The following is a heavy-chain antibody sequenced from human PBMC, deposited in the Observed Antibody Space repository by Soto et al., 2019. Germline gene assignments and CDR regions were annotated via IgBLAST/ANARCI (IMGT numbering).Heavy chain of an antibody. D-gene: IGHD3-16*02. J-gene: IGHJ4*02. CDR3: ASGNAWEVILAY. V-gene: IGHV4-31*03. CDR1: GASINSGGFY. CDR2: IYFSGST. Sequence: SETLSLTCTVSGASINSGGFYWSWVRQLPGKGLEWIGYIYFSGSTYYNPSLESRVTISLDTSQNQFSLKLTSVTAADTAVYYRASGNAWEVILAYWGQGALVTVSS.